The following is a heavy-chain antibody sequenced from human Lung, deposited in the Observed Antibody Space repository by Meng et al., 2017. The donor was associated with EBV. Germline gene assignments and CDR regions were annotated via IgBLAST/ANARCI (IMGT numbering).Heavy chain of an antibody. CDR2: ISCYNGDT. Sequence: QALLLQSGGEVRKPGASVMVSCRASGYTFTHHGISWIRQAPGQGLEWLGWISCYNGDTIYAQKVQGRFTMTMVKSASTAYMDLRSLRSDDTAIYYCARDPSNTSGRYAYFDSWGQGTLVTVSS. V-gene: IGHV1-18*01. J-gene: IGHJ4*02. CDR3: ARDPSNTSGRYAYFDS. CDR1: GYTFTHHG. D-gene: IGHD6-19*01.